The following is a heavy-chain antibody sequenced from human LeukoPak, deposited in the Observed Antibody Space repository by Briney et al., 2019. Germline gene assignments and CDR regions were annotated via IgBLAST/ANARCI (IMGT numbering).Heavy chain of an antibody. CDR2: IYTSGST. CDR1: GGSISSGSYY. D-gene: IGHD6-6*01. V-gene: IGHV4-61*02. CDR3: ARDLGSSGWFDL. J-gene: IGHJ5*02. Sequence: KPSQTLSLTCTVSGGSISSGSYYWSWIRQPAGKGLEWIGRIYTSGSTNYNPSLKSRVTISVDTSKNQFSLKLSSVTAADTAVYYCARDLGSSGWFDLWGQGTLVTVSS.